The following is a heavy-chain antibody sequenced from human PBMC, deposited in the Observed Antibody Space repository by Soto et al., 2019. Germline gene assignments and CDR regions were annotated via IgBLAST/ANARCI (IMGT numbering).Heavy chain of an antibody. CDR3: ARGVGSSPTRY. J-gene: IGHJ4*02. Sequence: SETLSLTCTISGGSISGYYWSWIRQSPRQGLEWIGYVYDNGRPYYSPSLKSRVTISADTSKNQISLKLTSATAADTAVYYCARGVGSSPTRYWGRGTLVTVSS. CDR1: GGSISGYY. D-gene: IGHD3-9*01. CDR2: VYDNGRP. V-gene: IGHV4-59*01.